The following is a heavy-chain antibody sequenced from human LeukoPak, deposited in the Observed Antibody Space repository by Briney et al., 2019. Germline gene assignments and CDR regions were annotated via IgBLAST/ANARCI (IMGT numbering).Heavy chain of an antibody. D-gene: IGHD1-1*01. Sequence: GGSLRLSCAASGFTFSSYAMSWVRQAPGKGLEWVASINPDGSTEHYVDSAKARFTVSRDNARNSLFLQMNTLRVEDTGVYYCAKLIRDVTTYDYWGQGALVTVSS. CDR2: INPDGSTE. CDR3: AKLIRDVTTYDY. J-gene: IGHJ4*02. V-gene: IGHV3-7*01. CDR1: GFTFSSYA.